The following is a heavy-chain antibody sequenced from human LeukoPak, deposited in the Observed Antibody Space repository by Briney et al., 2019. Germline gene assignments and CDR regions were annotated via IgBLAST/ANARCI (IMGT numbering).Heavy chain of an antibody. CDR2: IIPFLGIA. V-gene: IGHV1-69*04. Sequence: SVKVSCKASGGTFSSYAISWVRQAPGQGLKWMGRIIPFLGIANYAQKFQGRVTITADKSTSTAYMELSSLRSEDTAVCYCAIRGAYDYYYYGMDVWGQGTTVTVSS. J-gene: IGHJ6*02. CDR3: AIRGAYDYYYYGMDV. CDR1: GGTFSSYA. D-gene: IGHD3-16*01.